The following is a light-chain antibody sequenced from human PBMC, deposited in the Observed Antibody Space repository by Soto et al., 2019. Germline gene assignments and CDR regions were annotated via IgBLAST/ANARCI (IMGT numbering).Light chain of an antibody. CDR1: SSDVGGYNY. V-gene: IGLV2-14*01. CDR3: SSYTSSSSVV. Sequence: QSVLTQPASVSGSPGQSITISCTATSSDVGGYNYVSWYQQHPGKAPKLMIYDVSNRPSGVSNRFSGSKSANTASLTISGLEAEDEADYYCSSYTSSSSVVFGGGTKLTVL. J-gene: IGLJ2*01. CDR2: DVS.